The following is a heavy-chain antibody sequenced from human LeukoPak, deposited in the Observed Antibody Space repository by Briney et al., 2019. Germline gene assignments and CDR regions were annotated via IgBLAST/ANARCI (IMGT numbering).Heavy chain of an antibody. V-gene: IGHV3-11*01. D-gene: IGHD2-2*01. CDR2: ISSSGSST. CDR1: GFTFSDYY. CDR3: ARVWDEEGYCSSTSCYPLGY. Sequence: PGGSLRLSCAASGFTFSDYYMSWIRQAPGKGLEWVSYISSSGSSTYYADSVKGRFTISRDNSKNTLYLQMNSLRAEDTAVYYCARVWDEEGYCSSTSCYPLGYWGQGTLVTVSS. J-gene: IGHJ4*02.